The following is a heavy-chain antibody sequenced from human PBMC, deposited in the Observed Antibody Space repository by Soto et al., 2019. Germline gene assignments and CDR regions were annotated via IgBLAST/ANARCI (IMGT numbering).Heavy chain of an antibody. Sequence: TLSLTCAVYGVSFSGYYLSWIRQPPGKGLEWIGEINHSGSTNYNPSLKSRVTISVDTSKNQFSLKLSSVTAADTAVYYCARVRYSYGYYYYYGMDVWGQGTTVTVSS. CDR3: ARVRYSYGYYYYYGMDV. CDR2: INHSGST. D-gene: IGHD5-18*01. V-gene: IGHV4-34*01. J-gene: IGHJ6*02. CDR1: GVSFSGYY.